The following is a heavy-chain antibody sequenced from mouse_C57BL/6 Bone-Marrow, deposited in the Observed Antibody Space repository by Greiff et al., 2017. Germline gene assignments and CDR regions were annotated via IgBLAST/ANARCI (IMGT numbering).Heavy chain of an antibody. CDR1: GYAFTNYL. Sequence: QVQLQQSGAELVRPGTSVKVSCKASGYAFTNYLIEWVKQRPGQGLEWIGVINPGSGGTNYNEKFKGKATLTADKSSSTAYMQISSLTSEDSAVYFCARRGGRGAMDYWGQGASVTVSS. CDR2: INPGSGGT. CDR3: ARRGGRGAMDY. V-gene: IGHV1-54*01. J-gene: IGHJ4*01. D-gene: IGHD1-1*01.